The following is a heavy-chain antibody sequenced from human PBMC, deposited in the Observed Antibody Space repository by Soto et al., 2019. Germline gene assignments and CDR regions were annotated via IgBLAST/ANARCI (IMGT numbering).Heavy chain of an antibody. CDR3: ATKAAGFGY. J-gene: IGHJ4*02. V-gene: IGHV4-4*02. CDR1: GGSISSTNW. D-gene: IGHD6-25*01. Sequence: VQLQESGPGLVKPSGTLSLTCAVSGGSISSTNWWAWVRQTPGKGLEWMGEIYHSGNTNYNPSRKSRVTRSVDKSKNQLSLKVSSVNAADTAVYYCATKAAGFGYCGKGKLVTVSS. CDR2: IYHSGNT.